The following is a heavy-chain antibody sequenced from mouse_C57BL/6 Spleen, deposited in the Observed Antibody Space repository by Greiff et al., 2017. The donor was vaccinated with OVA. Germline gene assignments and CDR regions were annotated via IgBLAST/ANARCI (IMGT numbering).Heavy chain of an antibody. CDR2: IRLTCDNYAT. J-gene: IGHJ3*01. V-gene: IGHV6-3*01. D-gene: IGHD1-1*01. Sequence: EVKLVESGGGLVQPGGSMKLSCVASGFTFSNYWMNWVSQSPEKGLEWVAQIRLTCDNYATHYAESVKGRFTISRDDSKISVYLHMNNLRAEYTGIDYCTGLGDYYGSRGAYWGQGTLVTVSA. CDR3: TGLGDYYGSRGAY. CDR1: GFTFSNYW.